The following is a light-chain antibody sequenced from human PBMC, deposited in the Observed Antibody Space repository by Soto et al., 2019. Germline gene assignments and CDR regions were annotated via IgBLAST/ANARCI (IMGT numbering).Light chain of an antibody. CDR3: QQSYSTPLT. CDR2: AAS. Sequence: DIQMTQSPSSLFASVGDRVTITCRASQYISGYLSWYQRKPGKAPKLLIYAASSLQSGVPSRFSGSGSGTDFTLTIRSLQPEDFATYYCQQSYSTPLTFGGGTKVEI. CDR1: QYISGY. J-gene: IGKJ4*01. V-gene: IGKV1-39*01.